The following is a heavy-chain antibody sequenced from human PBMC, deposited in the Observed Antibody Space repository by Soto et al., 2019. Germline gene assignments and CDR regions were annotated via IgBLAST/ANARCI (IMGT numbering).Heavy chain of an antibody. V-gene: IGHV4-34*01. CDR1: GGSFGGYS. J-gene: IGHJ6*02. CDR3: ARRAYYDFWSGPMVYSYYYGIDV. D-gene: IGHD3-3*01. CDR2: INHSERT. Sequence: WETLSVTCAVYGGSFGGYSWSWIRQPPGKGLEWIGEINHSERTNYNPSRKRRVTTSVYTSKNQFSLKLSSVTAADTAVYYYARRAYYDFWSGPMVYSYYYGIDVWGQLSTVTFSS.